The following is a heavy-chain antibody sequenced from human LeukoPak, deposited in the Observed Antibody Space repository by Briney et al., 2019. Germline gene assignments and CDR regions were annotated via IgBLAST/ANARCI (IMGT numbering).Heavy chain of an antibody. Sequence: SETLSLTCTVSGGSISSSSYYWSWIRQPPGKGLEWIGYIYYSGSTNYNPSLKSRVTISVDTSKNQFSLKLSSVTAADTAVYYCARLSWYNYFDYWGQGTLVTVSS. J-gene: IGHJ4*02. CDR1: GGSISSSSYY. V-gene: IGHV4-61*05. D-gene: IGHD2-15*01. CDR3: ARLSWYNYFDY. CDR2: IYYSGST.